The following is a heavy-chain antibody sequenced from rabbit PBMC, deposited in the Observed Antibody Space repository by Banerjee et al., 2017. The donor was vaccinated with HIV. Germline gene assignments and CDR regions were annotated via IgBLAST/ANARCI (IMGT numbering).Heavy chain of an antibody. V-gene: IGHV1S43*01. CDR1: GIDFISYYY. Sequence: QQQLEESGGGLVKPGGTLTLTCRASGIDFISYYYMCWVRQAPGKGLELIACIYNNSGSTWYASWVNGRFTISRTTSLNTVDLKMTSLTAADTATHFCARGWGVIFNLWGPGTLVTVS. D-gene: IGHD2-1*01. CDR3: ARGWGVIFNL. J-gene: IGHJ4*01. CDR2: IYNNSGST.